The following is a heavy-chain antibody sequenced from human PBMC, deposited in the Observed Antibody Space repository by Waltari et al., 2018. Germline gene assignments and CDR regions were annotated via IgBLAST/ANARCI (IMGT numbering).Heavy chain of an antibody. V-gene: IGHV3-74*01. Sequence: EVQLVESGGGLVQPGGSLRLSCAASGFTFSSYWMHWVRQAPGKGLVWVSRINSDGSSTSYADSVKGRFTISRDNAKNTLYLQMNSLRAEDTAVYYCARGILQAAAGRGYYYGMDVWGKGTTVTVSS. CDR3: ARGILQAAAGRGYYYGMDV. CDR1: GFTFSSYW. J-gene: IGHJ6*04. D-gene: IGHD6-13*01. CDR2: INSDGSST.